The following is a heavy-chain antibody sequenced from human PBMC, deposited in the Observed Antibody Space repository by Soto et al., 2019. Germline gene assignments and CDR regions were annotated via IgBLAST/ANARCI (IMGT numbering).Heavy chain of an antibody. V-gene: IGHV1-46*01. D-gene: IGHD5-18*01. CDR1: GYTFTSYY. Sequence: ASVKVSCKASGYTFTSYYMHWVRQAPGQGLEWMGIINPSGGSTSYAQKFQGRVTMTRDTSTSTVYMELSSLRSEDTAVYYCARDGEWDTAMVTEALDAFDIWGQGTRVTVS. CDR2: INPSGGST. CDR3: ARDGEWDTAMVTEALDAFDI. J-gene: IGHJ3*02.